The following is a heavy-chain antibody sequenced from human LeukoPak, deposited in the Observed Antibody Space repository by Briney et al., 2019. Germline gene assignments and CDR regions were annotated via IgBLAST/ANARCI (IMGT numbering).Heavy chain of an antibody. V-gene: IGHV4-34*01. J-gene: IGHJ3*02. CDR1: GGSFSDYY. D-gene: IGHD3-22*01. CDR2: INHSGST. CDR3: ARELYSSGYHDAFDI. Sequence: SETLSLTCAVYGGSFSDYYWSWIRQPPGKGLEWIGEINHSGSTNYNPSLKSRVTISVDTSKNRFSLKLSSVTAADTAVYYCARELYSSGYHDAFDIWGQGTMVTVSS.